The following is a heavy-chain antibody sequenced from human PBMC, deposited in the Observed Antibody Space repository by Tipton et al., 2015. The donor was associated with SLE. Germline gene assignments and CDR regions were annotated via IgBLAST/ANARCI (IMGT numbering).Heavy chain of an antibody. Sequence: TLSLTCAVYGGSFSGYYWSWIRQPPGKGLEWIGEINHSGSTNYNPSLKSRVTISVDTSKNQFSLKLSSVTAADTAVYYCARVGSSGWSSWGQGTLVTVSS. J-gene: IGHJ5*02. CDR2: INHSGST. V-gene: IGHV4-34*01. CDR1: GGSFSGYY. D-gene: IGHD6-19*01. CDR3: ARVGSSGWSS.